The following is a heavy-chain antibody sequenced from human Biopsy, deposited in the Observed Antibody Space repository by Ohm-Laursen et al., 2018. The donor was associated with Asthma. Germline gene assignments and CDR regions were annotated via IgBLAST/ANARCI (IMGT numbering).Heavy chain of an antibody. V-gene: IGHV3-53*01. D-gene: IGHD2-15*01. CDR1: GFAVSRDH. CDR3: ARVPTTLQYFDL. J-gene: IGHJ2*01. Sequence: SLRLSCAASGFAVSRDHMFWVRQAPGKGLEWVSVIYSGGTSHTADSVRGRFTISRDFSKNTLHLQMHSLRVEDTAVYYCARVPTTLQYFDLWGRGTLVTVSS. CDR2: IYSGGTS.